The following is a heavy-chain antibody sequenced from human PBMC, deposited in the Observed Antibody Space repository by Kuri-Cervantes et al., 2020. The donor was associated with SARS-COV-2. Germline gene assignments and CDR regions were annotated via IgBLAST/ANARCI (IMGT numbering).Heavy chain of an antibody. D-gene: IGHD6-19*01. V-gene: IGHV4-59*01. Sequence: ESLKISCTVSGGSISSYYWSWIRQPPGKGLEWIGYIYYSGSTNYNPSLKSRVTISVDTSKNQFSLKLSSVTAADTAVYYCARDGAGVAVAGTSNWFDPWGQGTLVTVSS. CDR2: IYYSGST. CDR1: GGSISSYY. J-gene: IGHJ5*02. CDR3: ARDGAGVAVAGTSNWFDP.